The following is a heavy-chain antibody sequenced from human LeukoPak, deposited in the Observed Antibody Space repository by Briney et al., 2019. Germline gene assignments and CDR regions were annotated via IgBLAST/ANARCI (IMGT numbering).Heavy chain of an antibody. CDR2: IYTSGST. Sequence: PSQTLSLTCTVSGGSISSGSYYWSWIRQPAGKGLEWIGRIYTSGSTNYNPSLKSRVSISVDTSKNQFSLKLSSVTAADTAVYYCARSSDWYYFDYWGQGTLVTVSS. CDR1: GGSISSGSYY. J-gene: IGHJ4*02. V-gene: IGHV4-61*02. CDR3: ARSSDWYYFDY. D-gene: IGHD6-13*01.